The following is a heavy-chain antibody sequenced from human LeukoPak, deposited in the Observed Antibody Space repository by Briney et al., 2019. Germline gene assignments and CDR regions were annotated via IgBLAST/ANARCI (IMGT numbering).Heavy chain of an antibody. D-gene: IGHD2-2*01. Sequence: ASVKVSCKASGYTFTSYDINWVRQATGQGLEWMGWMNPNSGNTGYAQKFQGRVTMTRNTSIRTAYMELSSLRSEDTAVYYCAIISVPAYINWFDPWGQGTLVTVSS. CDR3: AIISVPAYINWFDP. CDR1: GYTFTSYD. V-gene: IGHV1-8*01. CDR2: MNPNSGNT. J-gene: IGHJ5*02.